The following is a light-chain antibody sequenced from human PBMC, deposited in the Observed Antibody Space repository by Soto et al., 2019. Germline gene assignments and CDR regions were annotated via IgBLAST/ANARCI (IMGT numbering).Light chain of an antibody. CDR2: DSS. J-gene: IGKJ2*01. Sequence: EIVLTQSPTILSVSPGERATLXXRASQSMSRSLAWDQQKPGQAPRLLXSDSSTRATGIPARFSGSGSGTELTLTISSLQSEDFALYYCHQYNRWPPETFGQGTKVDTK. CDR3: HQYNRWPPET. V-gene: IGKV3-15*01. CDR1: QSMSRS.